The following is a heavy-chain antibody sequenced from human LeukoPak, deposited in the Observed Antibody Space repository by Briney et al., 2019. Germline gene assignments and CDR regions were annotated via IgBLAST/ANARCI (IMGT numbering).Heavy chain of an antibody. J-gene: IGHJ4*02. CDR3: ARALTKIVVAGGY. Sequence: GASVKVSCKAPGYTFTSYDINWVRQATGQGLEWMGWMNPNSGNTGYAQKFQGRVTMTRNTSISTAYMELSSLRSEDTAVYYCARALTKIVVAGGYWGQGTLVTVSS. CDR2: MNPNSGNT. CDR1: GYTFTSYD. D-gene: IGHD2-21*01. V-gene: IGHV1-8*01.